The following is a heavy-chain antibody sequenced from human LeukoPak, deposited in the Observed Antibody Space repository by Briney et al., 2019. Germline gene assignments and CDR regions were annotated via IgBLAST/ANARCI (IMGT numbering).Heavy chain of an antibody. V-gene: IGHV3-53*01. J-gene: IGHJ3*02. D-gene: IGHD3-10*01. CDR2: IYSDGRT. CDR3: AIVSGRFDIFDI. Sequence: GGSLRLSCVDPGFTVSSTYMSWVRQALGEGLGRVSVIYSDGRTYYADSVKGRFTISRDNSKNTLYLQMNSLRAEDTAVYYCAIVSGRFDIFDIWGQGTMGTVSS. CDR1: GFTVSSTY.